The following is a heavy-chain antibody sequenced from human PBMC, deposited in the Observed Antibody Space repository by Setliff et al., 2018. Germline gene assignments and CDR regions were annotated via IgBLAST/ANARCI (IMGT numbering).Heavy chain of an antibody. CDR3: ARAPEKSYYDGSGYYLTGGAFDI. CDR2: INPSGGST. V-gene: IGHV1-46*01. D-gene: IGHD3-22*01. CDR1: GYTFTSYY. Sequence: ASVKVSCKASGYTFTSYYMHWVRQAPGQGLEWMGIINPSGGSTSYAQKFQGRVTMTRDTSTRTVYMELSSLTSEDTAVYYCARAPEKSYYDGSGYYLTGGAFDIWGQGTMVTVSS. J-gene: IGHJ3*02.